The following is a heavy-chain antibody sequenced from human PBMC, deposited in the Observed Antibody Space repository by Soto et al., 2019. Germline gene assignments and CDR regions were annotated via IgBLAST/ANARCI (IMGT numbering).Heavy chain of an antibody. D-gene: IGHD4-17*01. CDR1: GYSFSSYW. CDR2: IYPADSDI. V-gene: IGHV5-51*01. CDR3: ARDLGYSDFDVHY. Sequence: GESLKISCKASGYSFSSYWIAWVRQMPGKGLEWMGIIYPADSDIRYSESSEGHVTISVDKSISTAYLQWSSLKASDTAMYYCARDLGYSDFDVHYWGQGTLITVSS. J-gene: IGHJ4*02.